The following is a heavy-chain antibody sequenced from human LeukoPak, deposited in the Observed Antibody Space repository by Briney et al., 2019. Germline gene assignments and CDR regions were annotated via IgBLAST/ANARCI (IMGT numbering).Heavy chain of an antibody. D-gene: IGHD1-1*01. CDR1: GFTFSTSA. V-gene: IGHV3-23*01. CDR3: AKEEVPNDF. Sequence: GGSLRLSCAASGFTFSTSAMSWVRQAPGKGLEWVSGISRSGEITYYEDSVRGRFTISKDISKSTLYLQMDSLRAEDTAIYYCAKEEVPNDFWGQGTLVTVSS. J-gene: IGHJ4*02. CDR2: ISRSGEIT.